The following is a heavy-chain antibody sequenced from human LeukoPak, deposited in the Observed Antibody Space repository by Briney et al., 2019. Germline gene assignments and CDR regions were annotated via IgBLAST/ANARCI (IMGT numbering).Heavy chain of an antibody. V-gene: IGHV1-18*01. J-gene: IGHJ5*02. D-gene: IGHD3-16*02. CDR3: ARDFLYVWGSYRHSWFDP. CDR2: ISAYNGNT. CDR1: GYTFTSYG. Sequence: ASVKVSCKASGYTFTSYGSSWVRQAPGQGLEWMGWISAYNGNTNYAQKLQGRVTMTTDTSTSTAYMELRSLRSDDTAVYYCARDFLYVWGSYRHSWFDPWGQGTLVTVSS.